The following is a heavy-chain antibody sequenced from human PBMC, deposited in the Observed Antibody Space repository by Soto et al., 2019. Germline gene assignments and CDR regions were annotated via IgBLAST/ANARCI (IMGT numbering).Heavy chain of an antibody. CDR1: GFSFSGSA. J-gene: IGHJ6*02. Sequence: QLVESGGALVQPGESLKLSCAASGFSFSGSAIQWVRQAPGKGLEWVVRIRTDANTYATAYAASVTGRFTISRDDSRNTAYLQMNSLKTEDTAVYFCTRRQFYYFGLDVWGQGTTVIVSS. CDR3: TRRQFYYFGLDV. V-gene: IGHV3-73*02. CDR2: IRTDANTYAT.